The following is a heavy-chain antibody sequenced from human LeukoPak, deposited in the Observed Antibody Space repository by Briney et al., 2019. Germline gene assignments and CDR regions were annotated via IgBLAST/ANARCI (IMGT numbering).Heavy chain of an antibody. V-gene: IGHV3-23*01. CDR2: IGGGGTSE. D-gene: IGHD4-17*01. CDR3: ARDPNGDYIGAFDM. J-gene: IGHJ3*02. Sequence: PGGSLRLYCTASGFTFSAYAMMWVRQAPGKGPEWVSAIGGGGTSEFYADSVKGRFRISRDNSKDTLFLQMNSLRAEDTAVYYCARDPNGDYIGAFDMWGPGTVVTVSS. CDR1: GFTFSAYA.